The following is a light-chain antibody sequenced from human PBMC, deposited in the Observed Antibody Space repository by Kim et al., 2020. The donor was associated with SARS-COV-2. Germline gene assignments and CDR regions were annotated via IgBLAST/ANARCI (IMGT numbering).Light chain of an antibody. CDR3: QQYNNWPLT. Sequence: EVVMTQSPATLSVSPGERATVSCRASQSVRSDLAWYQQKPGQAPRLLIYGASTRATGLPARFSGSGSGTEFTLTISSLQSEDFAVYYCQQYNNWPLTFGGGTKVDIK. J-gene: IGKJ4*01. CDR1: QSVRSD. CDR2: GAS. V-gene: IGKV3-15*01.